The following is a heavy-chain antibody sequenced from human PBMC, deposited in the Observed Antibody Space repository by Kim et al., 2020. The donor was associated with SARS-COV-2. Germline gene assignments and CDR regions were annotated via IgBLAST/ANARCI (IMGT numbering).Heavy chain of an antibody. D-gene: IGHD6-19*01. CDR2: ISWDGGST. CDR1: GFNFDDFS. V-gene: IGHV3-43*01. Sequence: GGSLRLSCAASGFNFDDFSLHWVRQAPGKGLEWVSLISWDGGSTYYADSVKGRFTISRDNSKNSLYLHMNSLRSEDTALYYCTRSGWLYDYGMDVWRQGTTVPVSS. CDR3: TRSGWLYDYGMDV. J-gene: IGHJ6*02.